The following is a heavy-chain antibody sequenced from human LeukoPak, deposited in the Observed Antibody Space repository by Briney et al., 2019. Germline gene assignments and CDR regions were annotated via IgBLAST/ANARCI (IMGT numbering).Heavy chain of an antibody. CDR1: GYTFTGYY. Sequence: GASVKVSCKASGYTFTGYYMHWVRQAPGQGLEWMGWINPNSGGTKYAQNFQGRVTMTRDTSISTAYMELSRLRSDDTAVYYCARDPGYSNYAASFDYWGQGTLVTVSS. CDR3: ARDPGYSNYAASFDY. V-gene: IGHV1-2*02. CDR2: INPNSGGT. J-gene: IGHJ4*02. D-gene: IGHD4-11*01.